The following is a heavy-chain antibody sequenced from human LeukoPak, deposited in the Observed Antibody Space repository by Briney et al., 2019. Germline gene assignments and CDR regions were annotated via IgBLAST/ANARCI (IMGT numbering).Heavy chain of an antibody. CDR2: ISSSGSTI. CDR1: GFTFSDYY. J-gene: IGHJ6*02. D-gene: IGHD1-7*01. V-gene: IGHV3-11*01. Sequence: GGSLRLSCAASGFTFSDYYMSWIRQAPGKGLEWVSYISSSGSTIYYADSVKGRFTISRDNAKNSLYLQMNGLRAEDTAVYYCARDRTRPELNYYYGMDVWGQGTTVTVSS. CDR3: ARDRTRPELNYYYGMDV.